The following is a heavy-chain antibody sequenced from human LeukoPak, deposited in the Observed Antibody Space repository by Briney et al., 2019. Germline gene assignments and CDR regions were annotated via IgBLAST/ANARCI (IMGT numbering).Heavy chain of an antibody. CDR3: ARSPPYSSGADGWFDP. CDR2: INPNSGGT. Sequence: ASVKVSCKASGYTFTDYYMHWVRQAPGQGLEWMGWINPNSGGTNYAQKFQGRVTMTRDTSISTAYMELSRLRSDDTAVYYCARSPPYSSGADGWFDPWGQGTLVTVSS. CDR1: GYTFTDYY. D-gene: IGHD6-19*01. J-gene: IGHJ5*02. V-gene: IGHV1-2*02.